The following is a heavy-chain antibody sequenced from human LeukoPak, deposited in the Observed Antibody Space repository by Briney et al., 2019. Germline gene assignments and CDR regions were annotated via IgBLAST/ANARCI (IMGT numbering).Heavy chain of an antibody. CDR1: GFTFSSYS. V-gene: IGHV3-21*01. J-gene: IGHJ4*02. CDR3: VGESENTALVVFDF. Sequence: GGSLRLSCAASGFTFSSYSMDWVRQAPGKGLEWVSSITSSSSYIYYADSVKGRFTISRDNAKSSVYLQMNSLRAEDMAVYYCVGESENTALVVFDFWGQGTLVTVSS. D-gene: IGHD5-18*01. CDR2: ITSSSSYI.